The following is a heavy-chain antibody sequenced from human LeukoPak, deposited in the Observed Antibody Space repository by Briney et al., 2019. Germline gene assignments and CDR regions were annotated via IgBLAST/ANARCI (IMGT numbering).Heavy chain of an antibody. J-gene: IGHJ4*02. Sequence: SETLSLTCTVSVRSLSRYYWSWIRHPPGEGLEWIGYIYYSGSTNYNPSLKSRVTISVDTSKNQFALKLSSVTAAGTAVYYCASHRGCNGWTPFDYWGQGTRVTVSS. D-gene: IGHD6-19*01. V-gene: IGHV4-59*08. CDR2: IYYSGST. CDR3: ASHRGCNGWTPFDY. CDR1: VRSLSRYY.